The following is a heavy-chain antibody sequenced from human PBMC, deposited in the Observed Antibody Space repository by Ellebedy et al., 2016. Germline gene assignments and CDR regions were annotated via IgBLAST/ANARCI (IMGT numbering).Heavy chain of an antibody. CDR2: IIPIFGTA. D-gene: IGHD3-10*01. V-gene: IGHV1-69*13. Sequence: SVKVSCKASGGTFSSYAISWVRQAPGQGLEWMGGIIPIFGTANYAQKFQGRVTITADESTSTAYMELSSLRSEDTAVYYCARGDPLGGQRVGSDYFDYWGQGTLVTVSS. CDR3: ARGDPLGGQRVGSDYFDY. CDR1: GGTFSSYA. J-gene: IGHJ4*02.